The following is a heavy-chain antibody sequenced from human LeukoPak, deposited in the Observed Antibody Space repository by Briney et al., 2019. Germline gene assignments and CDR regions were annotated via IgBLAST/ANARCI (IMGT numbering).Heavy chain of an antibody. V-gene: IGHV3-66*01. Sequence: GGSLRLSCAASGFTVSSNYMSWVRQAPGKGLEWVSVIYSGGSTYYADSVKGRFTISRDNSKNTLYLQMNSLRAEDTAVYYCARVPVNTRGYSYGYADYWGQGNLVTVSS. CDR2: IYSGGST. J-gene: IGHJ4*02. D-gene: IGHD5-18*01. CDR3: ARVPVNTRGYSYGYADY. CDR1: GFTVSSNY.